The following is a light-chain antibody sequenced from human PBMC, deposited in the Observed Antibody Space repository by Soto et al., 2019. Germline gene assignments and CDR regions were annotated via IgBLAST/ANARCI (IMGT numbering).Light chain of an antibody. J-gene: IGLJ2*01. CDR3: SSYTNRNTLV. CDR1: SSDVGAYNF. Sequence: QSALTQPASVSGSPGQSITISCTGTSSDVGAYNFVSWYQQHPGIAPKLMIYEVTNRPSGVSNRFSASKSGNTASLTIAGLQAEDEADYYCSSYTNRNTLVFGGGTKLTVL. CDR2: EVT. V-gene: IGLV2-14*01.